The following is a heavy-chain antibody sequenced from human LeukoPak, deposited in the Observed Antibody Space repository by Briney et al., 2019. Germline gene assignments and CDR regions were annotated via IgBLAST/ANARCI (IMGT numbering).Heavy chain of an antibody. J-gene: IGHJ4*02. CDR2: INHSGST. CDR1: GGSFSGYY. V-gene: IGHV4-34*01. D-gene: IGHD1-7*01. Sequence: SETLSLTCAVYGGSFSGYYWSWIRQPPGKGLEWIGEINHSGSTNYNPSLKSRVTISVDTSKNQFSLKLSSVTAADTAVYYCARGHGWNYLGLGFPFDYWGQGTLVTVSS. CDR3: ARGHGWNYLGLGFPFDY.